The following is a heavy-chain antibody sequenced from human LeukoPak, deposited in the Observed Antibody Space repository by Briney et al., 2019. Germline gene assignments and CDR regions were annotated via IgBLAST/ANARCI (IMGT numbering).Heavy chain of an antibody. J-gene: IGHJ4*02. CDR2: IYYSGST. V-gene: IGHV4-31*03. D-gene: IGHD3-22*01. CDR3: ARADSSGYYYFDY. Sequence: SQTLSLTCTVSGGSISRGGYYWSWIRQHPGKGLEWIGYIYYSGSTYYNPSLKSRVTISVDTSKNQFSLKLSSVTAADTAVYYCARADSSGYYYFDYWGQGTLVTVSS. CDR1: GGSISRGGYY.